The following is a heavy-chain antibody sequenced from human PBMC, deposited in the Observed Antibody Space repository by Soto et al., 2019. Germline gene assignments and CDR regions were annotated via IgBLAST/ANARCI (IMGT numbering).Heavy chain of an antibody. J-gene: IGHJ5*02. CDR3: ARDVDYSNYRWFDP. V-gene: IGHV4-34*01. Sequence: SETLSLTCAVYGGSFSGYYWSWIRQPPGKGLEWIGEINHSGSTNYNPSLKSRVTISVDTSKNQFSLKLSSVTAADTAVYYCARDVDYSNYRWFDPWGQGTLVTVSS. D-gene: IGHD4-4*01. CDR1: GGSFSGYY. CDR2: INHSGST.